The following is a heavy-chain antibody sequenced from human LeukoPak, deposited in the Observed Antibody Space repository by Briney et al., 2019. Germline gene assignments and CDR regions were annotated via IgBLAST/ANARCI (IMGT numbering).Heavy chain of an antibody. D-gene: IGHD1-26*01. Sequence: SETLSLTCAVYGGSFSGYYWSWIRQPPGKGLEWIGEINHNGSTNYNPSLKSRVTISVDTSKNQVSLRLSSVTAADTAVYYCARQGSGGRSFDVWGQGTMVTVSS. CDR1: GGSFSGYY. CDR2: INHNGST. V-gene: IGHV4-34*01. J-gene: IGHJ3*01. CDR3: ARQGSGGRSFDV.